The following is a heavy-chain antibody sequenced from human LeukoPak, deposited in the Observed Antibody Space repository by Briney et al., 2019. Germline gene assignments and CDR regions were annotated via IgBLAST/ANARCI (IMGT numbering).Heavy chain of an antibody. CDR1: RXXXXNYX. CDR3: ARQRGSGCLDY. D-gene: IGHD6-19*01. Sequence: PGGSLRXSXXXSRXXXXNYXMSRVRQAPGKGLEWVANIKQDGSETYYVDSVKGRFTISRDNAKNSLSLQMNSLRAEDTAVYYCARQRGSGCLDYWGQGTLVTVSS. CDR2: IKQDGSET. J-gene: IGHJ4*02. V-gene: IGHV3-7*01.